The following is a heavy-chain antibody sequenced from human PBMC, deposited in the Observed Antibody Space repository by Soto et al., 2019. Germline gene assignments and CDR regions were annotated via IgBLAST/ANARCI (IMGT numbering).Heavy chain of an antibody. Sequence: QVYLVQSGGGVVQPGGSLRLSCAASTFAFSTYGMHWVRQAPGKGLEWVAVIWYDGSKKYYADSVKGRFTISRDNSKKTLYLQMDSLRADDTAVYYCARGNYEAAGTFDYWGQGTLVTVSS. D-gene: IGHD6-13*01. CDR2: IWYDGSKK. CDR3: ARGNYEAAGTFDY. V-gene: IGHV3-33*01. CDR1: TFAFSTYG. J-gene: IGHJ4*02.